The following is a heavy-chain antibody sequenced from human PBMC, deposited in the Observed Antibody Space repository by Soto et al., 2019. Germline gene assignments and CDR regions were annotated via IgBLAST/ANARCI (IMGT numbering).Heavy chain of an antibody. D-gene: IGHD6-13*01. Sequence: VKVSCKAAGGTFSSYAISWVRQAPGQGLEWMGGIIPIFGTANYAQKFQGRVTITADESTSTACMELSSLRSEDTAVYYCARPPGEEVVSSSWCTAKGMDVCGQRNTVTVYS. V-gene: IGHV1-69*13. J-gene: IGHJ6*02. CDR1: GGTFSSYA. CDR2: IIPIFGTA. CDR3: ARPPGEEVVSSSWCTAKGMDV.